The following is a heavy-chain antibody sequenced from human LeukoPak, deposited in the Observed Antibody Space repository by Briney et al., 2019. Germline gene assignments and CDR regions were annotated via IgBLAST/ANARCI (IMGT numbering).Heavy chain of an antibody. CDR1: GGSISSSSYY. D-gene: IGHD3-10*01. Sequence: PSETLSLTCTVSGGSISSSSYYWGWIRQPPGKGLEWIGSIYYSGSTYYNPSLKSRVTISLDTSKNQFSLKLSSVTAADTAVYYCARDGGATMVRGVATYDSWGQGTLVTVSS. CDR3: ARDGGATMVRGVATYDS. CDR2: IYYSGST. V-gene: IGHV4-39*07. J-gene: IGHJ4*02.